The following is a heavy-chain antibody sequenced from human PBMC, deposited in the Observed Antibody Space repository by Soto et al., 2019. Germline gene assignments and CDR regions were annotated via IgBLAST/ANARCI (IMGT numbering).Heavy chain of an antibody. J-gene: IGHJ4*02. CDR1: GGSISSSSYY. Sequence: PSETLSLTCTVSGGSISSSSYYWGWIRQPPGKGLEWIGSIYYSGSTYYNPSLKSRVTISVDTSKNQFSLKLSSVTAADTAVYYCARHRNYYGSGSFPVYFDYWGQGTLVTVSS. V-gene: IGHV4-39*01. D-gene: IGHD3-10*01. CDR3: ARHRNYYGSGSFPVYFDY. CDR2: IYYSGST.